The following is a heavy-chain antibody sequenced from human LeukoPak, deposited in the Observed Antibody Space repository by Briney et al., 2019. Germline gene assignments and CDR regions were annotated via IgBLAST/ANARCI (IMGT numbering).Heavy chain of an antibody. CDR1: GFTFSTYW. J-gene: IGHJ4*02. CDR3: AKDERASRPPTSPHFDY. V-gene: IGHV3-23*01. Sequence: PGGSLRLSCAASGFTFSTYWMSWVRQAPGKGLEWVSAISGSGGSTYYADSVKGRFTISRDNSKNTLYLQMNSLRAEDTAVYYCAKDERASRPPTSPHFDYWGQGTLVTVSS. CDR2: ISGSGGST. D-gene: IGHD2/OR15-2a*01.